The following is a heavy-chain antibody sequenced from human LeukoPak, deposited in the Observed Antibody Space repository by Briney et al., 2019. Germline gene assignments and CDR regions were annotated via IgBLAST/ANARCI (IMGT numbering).Heavy chain of an antibody. CDR2: ISYDGSNK. Sequence: PGGSLRLSCAASGFTFSDYSMNWVRQAPGKGLEWVAVISYDGSNKYYADSVKGRFTISRDNSKNTLYLQMNSLRAEDTAVYYCARDFFYDSPPFQHWGQGALVTVSS. J-gene: IGHJ1*01. CDR1: GFTFSDYS. D-gene: IGHD3-22*01. V-gene: IGHV3-30*03. CDR3: ARDFFYDSPPFQH.